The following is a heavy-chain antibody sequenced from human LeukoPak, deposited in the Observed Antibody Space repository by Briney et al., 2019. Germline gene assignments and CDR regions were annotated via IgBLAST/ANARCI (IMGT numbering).Heavy chain of an antibody. V-gene: IGHV3-23*01. D-gene: IGHD6-13*01. CDR1: GGSFSGYY. J-gene: IGHJ4*02. CDR2: ISDSGGNS. Sequence: ETLSLTCAVYGGSFSGYYWSWIRQPPGKGLEWVSAISDSGGNSYYADSVKGRFTISRDNSKNTLFLQMNSLRGEDTAVYYCAKRVPYSSSWPSLDYWGQGTLVTVSS. CDR3: AKRVPYSSSWPSLDY.